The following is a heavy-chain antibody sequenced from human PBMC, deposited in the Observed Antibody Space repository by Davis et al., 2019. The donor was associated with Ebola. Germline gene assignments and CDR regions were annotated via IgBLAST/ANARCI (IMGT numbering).Heavy chain of an antibody. Sequence: PSETLSLTCTVSGGSISSYYWSWIRQPAGKGLEWIGRIYTSGSTNYNPSLKSRVTMSVDTSKNQFSLKLSSVTAADTAVYYCARGRLVPHFHYYYFLDVWSKGTTVTVSS. CDR2: IYTSGST. D-gene: IGHD3-10*01. J-gene: IGHJ6*03. V-gene: IGHV4-4*07. CDR3: ARGRLVPHFHYYYFLDV. CDR1: GGSISSYY.